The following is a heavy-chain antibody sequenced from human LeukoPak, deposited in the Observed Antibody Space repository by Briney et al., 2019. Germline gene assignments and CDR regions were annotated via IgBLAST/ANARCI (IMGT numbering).Heavy chain of an antibody. CDR3: ASLYGDYFGAFDI. CDR1: GGSISSSSYY. V-gene: IGHV4-39*01. J-gene: IGHJ3*02. Sequence: KPSETLSLTCIVSGGSISSSSYYWGWIRQPPGKGLEWIGSIYYSGSTYYNPSLKSRVTISVDTSKNQFSLKLSSVTAADTAVYYCASLYGDYFGAFDIWGQGTMVTVSS. CDR2: IYYSGST. D-gene: IGHD4-17*01.